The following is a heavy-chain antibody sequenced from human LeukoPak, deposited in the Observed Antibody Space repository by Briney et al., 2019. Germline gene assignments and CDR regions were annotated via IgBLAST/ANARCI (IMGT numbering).Heavy chain of an antibody. CDR3: ASLPIFDRSQVDY. CDR1: GFTFDDYA. J-gene: IGHJ4*02. CDR2: ISWNSGSI. V-gene: IGHV3-9*01. D-gene: IGHD3-9*01. Sequence: GGSLRLSCAASGFTFDDYAMHWVRQAPWKGLEWVSGISWNSGSIGYADSVKGRFTISRDNYKNALYLQMNSLRAEDTAVYYCASLPIFDRSQVDYWGQGTLVTVSS.